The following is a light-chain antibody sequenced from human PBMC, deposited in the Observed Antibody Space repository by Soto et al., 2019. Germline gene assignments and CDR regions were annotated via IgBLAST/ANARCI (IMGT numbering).Light chain of an antibody. V-gene: IGLV3-25*02. CDR1: ALPKQY. J-gene: IGLJ1*01. CDR2: KDT. CDR3: HVWDSSSEHV. Sequence: SYELTQPPSVSVSPGQTARITCSVDALPKQYVYWYQQKPGQAPVMIIYKDTQRPSGIPERFSASNSGNTATLTISRVEAGAEADYFCHVWDSSSEHVFGTGTKVTVL.